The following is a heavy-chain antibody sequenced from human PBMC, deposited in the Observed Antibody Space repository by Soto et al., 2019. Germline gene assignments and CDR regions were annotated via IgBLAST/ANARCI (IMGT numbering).Heavy chain of an antibody. D-gene: IGHD3-10*01. CDR3: ARAGTNMVQFDY. J-gene: IGHJ4*02. Sequence: SETLSLTCTVSGGSISSYYWSWIRQPPGKGPEWIGYIYYSGNTNYNPSLKSRVTISVDTSKNQFSLKLSSVTAADTAVYYCARAGTNMVQFDYWGQGTLVTVSS. CDR1: GGSISSYY. V-gene: IGHV4-59*01. CDR2: IYYSGNT.